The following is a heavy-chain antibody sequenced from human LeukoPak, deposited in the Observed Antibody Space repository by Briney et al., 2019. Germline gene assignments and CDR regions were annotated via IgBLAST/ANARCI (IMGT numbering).Heavy chain of an antibody. V-gene: IGHV1-2*02. Sequence: ASVNVSCKASGYTFTGYYMHWVRQAPGQGLEWMGWINPNSGGTNYAQKFQGRVTMTRDTSISTAYMELSRLRSDDTAVYYCAGYDILTGEGQNAFDIWGQGTMVTVSS. D-gene: IGHD3-9*01. CDR3: AGYDILTGEGQNAFDI. CDR2: INPNSGGT. J-gene: IGHJ3*02. CDR1: GYTFTGYY.